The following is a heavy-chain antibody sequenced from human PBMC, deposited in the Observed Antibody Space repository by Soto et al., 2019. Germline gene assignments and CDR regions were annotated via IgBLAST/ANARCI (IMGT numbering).Heavy chain of an antibody. J-gene: IGHJ4*02. CDR2: ISSSGSTI. Sequence: EVQLVESGGGLVQPGGSLRLSCAASRFTFSSYEMNWVRQATGKGLEWVSYISSSGSTIYYADSVKGRFTISRDNAKNSLYLQMNSLRAEDTAVYYCARDRAYYYGSGSYPSFDYWGQGTLVAVPS. CDR3: ARDRAYYYGSGSYPSFDY. CDR1: RFTFSSYE. D-gene: IGHD3-10*01. V-gene: IGHV3-48*03.